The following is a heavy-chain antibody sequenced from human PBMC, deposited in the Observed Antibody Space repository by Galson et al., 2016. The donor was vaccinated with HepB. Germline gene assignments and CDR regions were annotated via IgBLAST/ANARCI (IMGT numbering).Heavy chain of an antibody. CDR3: VKVDRMYNSLSRFDC. J-gene: IGHJ4*02. CDR2: ISSSGSTI. D-gene: IGHD6-19*01. V-gene: IGHV3-48*02. CDR1: GFSFNTYS. Sequence: SLRLSCAASGFSFNTYSMNWVRQAPGKGLEWISYISSSGSTIYYADSVKGRFTVSRDNAKNSMYLQMNSLRDEDTAIYYCVKVDRMYNSLSRFDCWGQGVLVTVSS.